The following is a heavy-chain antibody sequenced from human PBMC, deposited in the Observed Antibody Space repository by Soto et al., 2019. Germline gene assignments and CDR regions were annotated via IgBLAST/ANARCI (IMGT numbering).Heavy chain of an antibody. CDR2: ISYDGSNK. D-gene: IGHD6-19*01. V-gene: IGHV3-30*18. J-gene: IGHJ4*02. CDR1: GFTFSSYG. CDR3: AKDEWLRIAGNFDY. Sequence: GGSLRLSCAASGFTFSSYGMHWVRQAPGKGLEWVAVISYDGSNKYYADSVKGRFTISRDNSKNTLYLQMNSLRAEDTAVYYCAKDEWLRIAGNFDYWGQGTLVTVSS.